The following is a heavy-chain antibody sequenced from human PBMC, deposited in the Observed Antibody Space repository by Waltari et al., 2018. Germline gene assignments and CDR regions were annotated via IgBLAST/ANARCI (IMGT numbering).Heavy chain of an antibody. D-gene: IGHD4-17*01. CDR1: GFTFSSHW. J-gene: IGHJ4*02. CDR3: ARADYGGTADFDY. V-gene: IGHV3-7*04. CDR2: INGDGSEK. Sequence: EVQLVESGGGLVQPGGSLRVSCAASGFTFSSHWMTWVRQAPGKGLGWVANINGDGSEKYYVDSVKARFTISRDNAKNSLYLQMDSLRAEDTAVYYCARADYGGTADFDYWGQGTLVTVSS.